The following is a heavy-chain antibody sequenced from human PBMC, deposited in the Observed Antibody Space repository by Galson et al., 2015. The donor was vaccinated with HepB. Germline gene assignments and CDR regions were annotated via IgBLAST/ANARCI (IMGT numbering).Heavy chain of an antibody. CDR2: IKSKSDGGTT. V-gene: IGHV3-15*01. Sequence: SLRLSCAASGFTVTNAWMTWVRQAPGKGLEWVGRIKSKSDGGTTDYATPVKGRFTISRDDTYNTLYLLMNSQKTEDTAVYYCTTALGSKNSYHTSTWPTNDHYYGLDVWGQGTTVTVSS. J-gene: IGHJ6*02. CDR1: GFTVTNAW. D-gene: IGHD6-13*01. CDR3: TTALGSKNSYHTSTWPTNDHYYGLDV.